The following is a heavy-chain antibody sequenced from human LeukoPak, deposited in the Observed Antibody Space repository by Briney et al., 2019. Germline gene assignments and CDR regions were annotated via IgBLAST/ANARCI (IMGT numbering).Heavy chain of an antibody. J-gene: IGHJ4*02. Sequence: SETLSLTCDVSGYSISTGDYWDWIRQPPGRGQEWFGSIYFSGITYYNPSLKSRVTISADISENHFSLRLSSVTAADSAVYYCARLTSSNRGLMITHDYWGQGTLVSVSS. CDR3: ARLTSSNRGLMITHDY. CDR1: GYSISTGDY. V-gene: IGHV4-38-2*01. D-gene: IGHD3-10*01. CDR2: IYFSGIT.